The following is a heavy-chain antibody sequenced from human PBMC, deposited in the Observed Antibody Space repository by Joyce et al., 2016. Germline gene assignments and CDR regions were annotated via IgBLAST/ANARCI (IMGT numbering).Heavy chain of an antibody. J-gene: IGHJ4*02. V-gene: IGHV2-5*02. Sequence: QITLKESGPTLVKPTQTLTLTCSFSGFSLSTSGVGVGWIRQPPGKALDWLGLIYWDDDKRYNPSLKSRLTITKDTSKNQVVLTMTNMDPVDTATYYCVYNPPEGSYFWSGYPNWGQGTLVTVSS. CDR3: VYNPPEGSYFWSGYPN. CDR1: GFSLSTSGVG. D-gene: IGHD3-3*01. CDR2: IYWDDDK.